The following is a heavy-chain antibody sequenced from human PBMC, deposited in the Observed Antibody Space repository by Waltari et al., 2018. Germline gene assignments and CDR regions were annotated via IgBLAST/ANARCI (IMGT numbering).Heavy chain of an antibody. Sequence: QVQLVQSGAEVKKPGASVKVSCKASGYTFTSYDINWVRQATGQGLEWMECVNPNSGKKWYAQKFQGRVTMTRNTSIRTAYIELSSLRSEDTAVYYCARGLLGDFWSGYYTVDYWGQGTLVTVSS. CDR1: GYTFTSYD. J-gene: IGHJ4*02. CDR2: VNPNSGKK. CDR3: ARGLLGDFWSGYYTVDY. D-gene: IGHD3-3*01. V-gene: IGHV1-8*01.